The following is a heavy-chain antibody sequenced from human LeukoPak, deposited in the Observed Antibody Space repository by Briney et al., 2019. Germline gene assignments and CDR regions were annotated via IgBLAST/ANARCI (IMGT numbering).Heavy chain of an antibody. CDR2: IWYGGINK. D-gene: IGHD3-10*01. Sequence: GGSLRLSCAASGFTFSSYGMHWVRQAPGKGLEWVAVIWYGGINKSYADSVQGRFTISRDNSKNTLYLQMGSLRAEDMAVYYCARDYQGSGTDAFDIWGQGTMVTVSS. CDR3: ARDYQGSGTDAFDI. V-gene: IGHV3-33*08. J-gene: IGHJ3*02. CDR1: GFTFSSYG.